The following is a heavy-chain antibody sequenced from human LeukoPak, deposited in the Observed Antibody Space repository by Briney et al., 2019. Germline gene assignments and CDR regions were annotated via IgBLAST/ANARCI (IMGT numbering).Heavy chain of an antibody. Sequence: GGSLRLPCAASGFTFSDYWMSWVRQSPARGLEWVANIKQDGNEKYYVDSVKGRFTISRDNAKNSLYLQMNSLGVGDTAVYYCARDKIVGPTTLDYWGQGTLVTVSS. V-gene: IGHV3-7*01. D-gene: IGHD1-26*01. CDR2: IKQDGNEK. CDR1: GFTFSDYW. CDR3: ARDKIVGPTTLDY. J-gene: IGHJ4*02.